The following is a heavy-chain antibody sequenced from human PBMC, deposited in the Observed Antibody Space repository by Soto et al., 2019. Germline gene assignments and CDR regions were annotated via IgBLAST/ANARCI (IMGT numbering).Heavy chain of an antibody. CDR1: GFTFSSHW. Sequence: EAPVVESGGGLVQPGGSLRLSCAASGFTFSSHWIHWVRQAPGKGLVWVSRINTDGSSTSYADSVRGRFSISRDNAKNTLYLQMNSLRVEDTAVYYCARGHYYDMDVWGQGTTVTVSS. CDR2: INTDGSST. J-gene: IGHJ6*02. CDR3: ARGHYYDMDV. V-gene: IGHV3-74*01.